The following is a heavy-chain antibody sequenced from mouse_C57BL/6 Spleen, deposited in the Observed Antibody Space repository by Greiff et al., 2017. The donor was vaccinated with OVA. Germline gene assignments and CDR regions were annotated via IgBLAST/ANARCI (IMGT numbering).Heavy chain of an antibody. CDR3: AREGWVDY. V-gene: IGHV1-82*01. CDR1: GYAFSSSW. J-gene: IGHJ2*01. Sequence: VQRVESGPELVKPGASVKISCKASGYAFSSSWMNWVKQRPGKGLEWIGRIYPGDGDTNYNGKFKGKATLTADKSSSTAYMQRSSLTSEDSAVYFRAREGWVDYWGQGTTLTVSA. D-gene: IGHD3-3*01. CDR2: IYPGDGDT.